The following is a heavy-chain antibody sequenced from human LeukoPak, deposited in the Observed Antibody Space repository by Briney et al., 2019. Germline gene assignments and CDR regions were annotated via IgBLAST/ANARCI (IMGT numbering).Heavy chain of an antibody. CDR3: AMAGYYAFDI. Sequence: QPGGSLRLSCAASGFTFSSYEMNWVRQAPGKGLEWVSYISSSGSTIYYADSVKGRFTISRDNAKNSLYLQMNSLRAEDTAVYYCAMAGYYAFDIWGQGTMVTVSS. CDR2: ISSSGSTI. V-gene: IGHV3-48*03. D-gene: IGHD1-1*01. J-gene: IGHJ3*02. CDR1: GFTFSSYE.